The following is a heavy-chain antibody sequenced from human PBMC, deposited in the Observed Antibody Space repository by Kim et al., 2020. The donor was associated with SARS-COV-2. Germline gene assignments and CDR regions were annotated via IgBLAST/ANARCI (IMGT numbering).Heavy chain of an antibody. D-gene: IGHD1-26*01. V-gene: IGHV3-7*01. J-gene: IGHJ4*02. CDR3: ARDRSYSLDY. Sequence: LVESGGGLVQPGGSLRLSCEASGFTFTSDWMSWVRQAPGKGLEWVAKIKEDGSERYYVNSGEGRFTISRDNAKNSLYLQMNSLRAEDTGVYYCARDRSYSLDYWGQGTLVTVSS. CDR1: GFTFTSDW. CDR2: IKEDGSER.